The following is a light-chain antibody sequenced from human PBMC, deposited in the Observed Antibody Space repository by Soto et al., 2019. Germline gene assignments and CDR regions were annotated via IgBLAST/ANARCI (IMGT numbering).Light chain of an antibody. CDR1: SSNIGSNT. CDR3: AAWDDRLNGRV. J-gene: IGLJ3*02. Sequence: QSVLTQPPSASETPGQRVTISCSGSSSNIGSNTVNWYQQLPGTAPKLLIYSNNQRPSGVPARFSGSKSGTSASLAISGLQSEDEADYYCAAWDDRLNGRVFGGGTKLTVL. CDR2: SNN. V-gene: IGLV1-44*01.